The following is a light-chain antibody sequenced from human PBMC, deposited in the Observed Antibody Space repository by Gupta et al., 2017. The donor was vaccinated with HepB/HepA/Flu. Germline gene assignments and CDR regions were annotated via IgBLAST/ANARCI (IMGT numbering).Light chain of an antibody. CDR3: QAGDSSGVVV. Sequence: YKLSQPLSVSVSPGPTASIPCSGDNLEDKYVCWYQQKPGQTPVLVIYQDSKRPAGIPGRFSGSNAGNTATLTITGPHETEEADYYGQAGDSSGVVVFGGGTKLTVL. CDR2: QDS. V-gene: IGLV3-1*01. J-gene: IGLJ2*01. CDR1: NLEDKY.